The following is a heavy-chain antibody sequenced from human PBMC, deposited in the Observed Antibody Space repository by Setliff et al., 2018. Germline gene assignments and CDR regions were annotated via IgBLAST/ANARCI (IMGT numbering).Heavy chain of an antibody. CDR3: AREYSYGSRYFDY. V-gene: IGHV3-48*03. Sequence: HPGGSLRLSCAASGFTFSSFELNWVRQAPGKGLDWVSYINTDGDTIYYADSVKGRFTISRDNAKNLLYLQMNSLRAEDTAVYYCAREYSYGSRYFDYWGQGTLVTVSS. CDR2: INTDGDTI. J-gene: IGHJ4*02. CDR1: GFTFSSFE. D-gene: IGHD5-18*01.